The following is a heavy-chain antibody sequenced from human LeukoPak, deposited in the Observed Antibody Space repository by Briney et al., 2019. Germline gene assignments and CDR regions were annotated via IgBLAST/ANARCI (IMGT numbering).Heavy chain of an antibody. CDR2: IYYSGST. J-gene: IGHJ6*03. D-gene: IGHD3-10*01. CDR1: GGSISSYY. Sequence: SETLSLTCTVSGGSISSYYWSWIRQSPGKGLEWIGYIYYSGSTNYNPSLKSRVTISVDTSKNQFSLKLSSVTAADTAVYYCARSITMVRGSGGVGYYYYYYMDVWGKGTTVTVSS. CDR3: ARSITMVRGSGGVGYYYYYYMDV. V-gene: IGHV4-59*01.